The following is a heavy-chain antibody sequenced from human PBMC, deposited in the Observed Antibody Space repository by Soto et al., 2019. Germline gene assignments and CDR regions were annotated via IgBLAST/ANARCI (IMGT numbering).Heavy chain of an antibody. CDR3: ARSVFP. CDR2: IYYSGST. J-gene: IGHJ5*02. V-gene: IGHV4-39*07. CDR1: GDSISNSRFY. Sequence: SETLSLTCSVSGDSISNSRFYWAWIRQPPGEGLEWIGGIYYSGSTYYNPSLKSRVSMSVDTSKNQFSLKLSSVTAADTAVYYCARSVFPWGQGTLVTVSS.